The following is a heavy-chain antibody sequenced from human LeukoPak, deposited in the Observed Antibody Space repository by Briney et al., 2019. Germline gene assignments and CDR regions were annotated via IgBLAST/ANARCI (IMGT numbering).Heavy chain of an antibody. CDR3: TTDDGTGTTRYDY. CDR2: IKSKTDGGTT. V-gene: IGHV3-15*01. J-gene: IGHJ4*02. CDR1: GFTFNNAW. D-gene: IGHD1-7*01. Sequence: TGGSLRLSCAASGFTFNNAWMSWVRQAPGKGLEWVGRIKSKTDGGTTDYAAPVKGTFTISRDDSKNTLYLQMNSLKTEDTAVYYCTTDDGTGTTRYDYWGQGTLVTVSS.